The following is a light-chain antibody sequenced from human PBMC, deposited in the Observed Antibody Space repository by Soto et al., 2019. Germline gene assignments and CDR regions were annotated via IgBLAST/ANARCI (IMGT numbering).Light chain of an antibody. CDR1: QTIANNF. J-gene: IGKJ2*01. CDR2: GAY. Sequence: EIVLTQSPGTVSSSPGERVTLSCRASQTIANNFLAWYQHRPGQAPRVVVYGAYSRATGIPDRFSGSGSGTEFTLTISRLEPEDFAVYYCQQYDSSYTFGQGTKLE. V-gene: IGKV3-20*01. CDR3: QQYDSSYT.